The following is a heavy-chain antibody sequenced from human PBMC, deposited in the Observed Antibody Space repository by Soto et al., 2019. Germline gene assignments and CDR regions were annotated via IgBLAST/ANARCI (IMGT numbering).Heavy chain of an antibody. J-gene: IGHJ6*02. CDR1: GGSLSGFP. V-gene: IGHV4-59*01. CDR3: ARGGNYYYYYGMDV. CDR2: IYHTGRS. Sequence: SETLSLTCSVSGGSLSGFPWIWIRQPPGKGLEWVGYIYHTGRSNYNPSLKSRLTISLDMSRNQFSLQLTSVTAADTALYYCARGGNYYYYYGMDVWGQGTTVTVSS.